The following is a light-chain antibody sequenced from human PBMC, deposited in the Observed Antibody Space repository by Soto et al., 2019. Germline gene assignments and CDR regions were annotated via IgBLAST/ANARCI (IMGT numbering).Light chain of an antibody. J-gene: IGKJ2*01. CDR2: GAS. Sequence: EIVMTQSPATLSVSPGERATLCCRASQSVSSNLAWYQQKPGQAPRLLIYGASTRATGIPARFSGSWSGTEFTLTISSLQSEDFAFYYCQQYNNWPPMYTFGQGTKLEIK. V-gene: IGKV3-15*01. CDR1: QSVSSN. CDR3: QQYNNWPPMYT.